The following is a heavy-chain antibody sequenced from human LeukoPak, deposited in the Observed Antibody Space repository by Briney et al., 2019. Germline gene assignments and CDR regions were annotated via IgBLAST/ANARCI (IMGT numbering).Heavy chain of an antibody. CDR2: ISSSSSYI. D-gene: IGHD6-19*01. Sequence: GGSVRLSCAASGFTFSSYSMNWVRQAPGKGLEWVSSISSSSSYIYYADSVKGRFTISRDNAKNSLYLQMNSLRAEDTAVYYCAKTRTAVATFDYWGQGTPVTVSS. CDR1: GFTFSSYS. V-gene: IGHV3-21*01. J-gene: IGHJ4*02. CDR3: AKTRTAVATFDY.